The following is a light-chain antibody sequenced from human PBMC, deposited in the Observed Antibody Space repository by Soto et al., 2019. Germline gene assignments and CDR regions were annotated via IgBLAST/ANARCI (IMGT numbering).Light chain of an antibody. V-gene: IGKV3-11*01. CDR3: QQYNNWPRT. Sequence: EIVLTQFPATLSLSPGERATLSCRASQSVSSYLAWYQQKPGQAPRLLIYDASNRATGIPARFSGSGSGTDFTLTISSLEPEDFAVYYCQQYNNWPRTFGQGTKVDI. CDR1: QSVSSY. J-gene: IGKJ1*01. CDR2: DAS.